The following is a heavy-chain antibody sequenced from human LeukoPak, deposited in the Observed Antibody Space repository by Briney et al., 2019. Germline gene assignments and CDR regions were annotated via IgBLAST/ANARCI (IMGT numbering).Heavy chain of an antibody. CDR3: AKGGSTVTTEDVVDY. D-gene: IGHD4-17*01. Sequence: GRSLRLSCAASGFTFSTYAIHWVRQAPGKGLEWVSVISGGGGITNYADSVKGRFTISRDNSNNTLSLQMNNLRVEDTAVYYCAKGGSTVTTEDVVDYWGQGTLVTVSS. V-gene: IGHV3-23*01. CDR2: ISGGGGIT. J-gene: IGHJ4*02. CDR1: GFTFSTYA.